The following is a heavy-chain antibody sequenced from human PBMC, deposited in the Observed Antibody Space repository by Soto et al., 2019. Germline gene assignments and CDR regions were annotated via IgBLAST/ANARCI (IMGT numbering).Heavy chain of an antibody. V-gene: IGHV3-66*01. J-gene: IGHJ4*02. CDR2: IYSGGST. CDR3: ARYGSCSGGSWYSGFDY. D-gene: IGHD2-15*01. CDR1: GFTVSSNY. Sequence: EVQLVESGGGLVQPGGSLRLSCAASGFTVSSNYMSWVRQAPGTGLEWVSVIYSGGSTYYADSVKGRFTISRDNSKNTLYLQMNSLRAEDTAVYYCARYGSCSGGSWYSGFDYWGQGTLVTVSS.